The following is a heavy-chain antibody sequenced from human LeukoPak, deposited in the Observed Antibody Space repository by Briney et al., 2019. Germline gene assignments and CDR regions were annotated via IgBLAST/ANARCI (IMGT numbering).Heavy chain of an antibody. CDR1: GFAFSNYG. J-gene: IGHJ4*02. CDR2: ISGRDSNT. D-gene: IGHD4-23*01. CDR3: AKRSDYGDNGNYFDY. V-gene: IGHV3-23*01. Sequence: GGSLRLSCAASGFAFSNYGMSWVRQAPGKGLEWVSLISGRDSNTYYADSVEGRFTISRDNSKSTLYLQMNSLRAEDTAVYYCAKRSDYGDNGNYFDYWGQGTPVTASS.